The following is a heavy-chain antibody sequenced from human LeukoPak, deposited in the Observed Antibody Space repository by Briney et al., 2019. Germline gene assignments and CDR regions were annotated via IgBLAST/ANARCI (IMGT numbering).Heavy chain of an antibody. V-gene: IGHV2-70*17. CDR1: GFSLNTGGMC. D-gene: IGHD6-19*01. CDR3: ARIRAVSGNFLLDY. CDR2: IDWDDDK. J-gene: IGHJ4*02. Sequence: SGPTLVNPTQTLTLTCTFSGFSLNTGGMCVSWIRQPPGKALEWLARIDWDDDKFYSTSLTTRLTISKDTSKNQVVLTMTNMDPADTATYRCARIRAVSGNFLLDYWGQGTLVTVSS.